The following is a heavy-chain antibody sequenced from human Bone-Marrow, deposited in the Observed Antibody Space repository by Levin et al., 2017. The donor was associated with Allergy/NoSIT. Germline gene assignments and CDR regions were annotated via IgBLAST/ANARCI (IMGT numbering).Heavy chain of an antibody. J-gene: IGHJ3*02. CDR2: ISGSGGST. CDR1: GFTFSSYA. V-gene: IGHV3-23*01. Sequence: GGSLRLSFAASGFTFSSYAMSWVRQAPGKGLECVSAISGSGGSTYYADSVKGRFTISRDNSKNTLYLQMNSLRAEDTAVYYCARCYDSSGYYYVDAFDSWGQGTMVTVSS. D-gene: IGHD3-22*01. CDR3: ARCYDSSGYYYVDAFDS.